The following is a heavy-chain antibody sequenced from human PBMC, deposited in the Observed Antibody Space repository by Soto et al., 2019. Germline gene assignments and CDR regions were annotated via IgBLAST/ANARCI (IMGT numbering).Heavy chain of an antibody. Sequence: EVQLVESGGGLVQPGGSLRLSCAASGFSVSSSDMHWVRQATGKGLEWVSAIGAGGDTYDAGSVKGRFTISRENAKNSLYLQMNGLRAGDAAVYYCVREGRSRAWDNWYFDLRGRGTLVTASS. J-gene: IGHJ2*01. CDR3: VREGRSRAWDNWYFDL. V-gene: IGHV3-13*01. CDR1: GFSVSSSD. D-gene: IGHD6-19*01. CDR2: IGAGGDT.